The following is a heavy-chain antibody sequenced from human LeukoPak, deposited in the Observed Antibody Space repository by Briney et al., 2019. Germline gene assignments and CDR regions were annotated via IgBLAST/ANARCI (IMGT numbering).Heavy chain of an antibody. CDR1: GFTFSSYS. D-gene: IGHD6-19*01. CDR3: ARTVADTFASDI. J-gene: IGHJ3*02. Sequence: PGGSLRLSCAASGFTFSSYSMNWVRQAPGKGLEWVGRTRNKANSYTTEYAASVKGRFTISRDDSKNLLYLQMNSLRTDDTAVYYCARTVADTFASDIWGQGTMVTVSS. V-gene: IGHV3-72*01. CDR2: TRNKANSYTT.